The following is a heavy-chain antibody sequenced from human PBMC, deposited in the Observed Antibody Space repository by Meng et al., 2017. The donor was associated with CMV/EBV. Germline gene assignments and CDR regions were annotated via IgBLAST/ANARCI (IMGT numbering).Heavy chain of an antibody. Sequence: GESLKISCAASGFTFSSYGMHWVRQAPGKGLEWVAFIRYDGSNKYYADSVKGRFTISRDNSKNTLYLQMNSPRAEDTAVYYCAKASRWGDLFYGMDVWGQGTTVTVSS. J-gene: IGHJ6*02. CDR1: GFTFSSYG. V-gene: IGHV3-30*02. CDR2: IRYDGSNK. CDR3: AKASRWGDLFYGMDV. D-gene: IGHD6-13*01.